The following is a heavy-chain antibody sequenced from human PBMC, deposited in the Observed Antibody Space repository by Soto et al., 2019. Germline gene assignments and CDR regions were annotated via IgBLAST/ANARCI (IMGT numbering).Heavy chain of an antibody. Sequence: ASVKVSCKASGYTFTSYYMHWVRQAPGQGLEWMVIINPSGGSTSYAQKFQGRVTMTRDTSTSTVYMELSSLRSEDTAVYYCARVYCSGGSCYSVDYWGQGTLVTVSS. J-gene: IGHJ4*02. CDR1: GYTFTSYY. CDR3: ARVYCSGGSCYSVDY. V-gene: IGHV1-46*03. CDR2: INPSGGST. D-gene: IGHD2-15*01.